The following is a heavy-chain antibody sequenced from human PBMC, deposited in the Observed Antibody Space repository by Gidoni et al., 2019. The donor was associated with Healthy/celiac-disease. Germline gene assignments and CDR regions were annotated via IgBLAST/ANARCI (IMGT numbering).Heavy chain of an antibody. J-gene: IGHJ4*02. V-gene: IGHV3-30-3*01. Sequence: QVQLVESGVGVVQPGRSLRLSCPASGFTFSSYAMHWVRQAPGKGLEWVAVISYDGSNKYYADSVKGRFTISRDNSKNTLYLQMNSLRAEDTAVYYCATARGAARTYYFDYWGQGTLVTVSS. CDR2: ISYDGSNK. D-gene: IGHD6-6*01. CDR1: GFTFSSYA. CDR3: ATARGAARTYYFDY.